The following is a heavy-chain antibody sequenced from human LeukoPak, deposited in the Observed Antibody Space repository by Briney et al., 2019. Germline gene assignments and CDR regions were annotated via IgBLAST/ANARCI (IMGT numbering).Heavy chain of an antibody. J-gene: IGHJ4*02. Sequence: GGSLRLSCADSGFTFSNYGMHWVRQAPGKGLEWVPVMSYDGSNKYYADSVKGRFTISRDDSKNTLYLQMNSLRVEDTAFYYCARDFCSGGNCYVDSWGQGTLVTVSS. CDR2: MSYDGSNK. V-gene: IGHV3-30*03. CDR1: GFTFSNYG. CDR3: ARDFCSGGNCYVDS. D-gene: IGHD2-15*01.